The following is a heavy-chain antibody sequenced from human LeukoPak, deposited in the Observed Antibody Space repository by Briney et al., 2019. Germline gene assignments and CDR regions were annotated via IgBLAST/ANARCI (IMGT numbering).Heavy chain of an antibody. CDR1: GFTFSSYA. J-gene: IGHJ6*02. Sequence: QTGTSLRLSCAASGFTFSSYAMSWVRQAPGKGLEWVSAISGSGGSTYYADSGKGRFTISRDNSQNTLYLQMTSLSAAATAVYYCAKDHYLFGYGGNGGGYGMDVWGQGTTVTVSS. V-gene: IGHV3-23*01. D-gene: IGHD4-23*01. CDR3: AKDHYLFGYGGNGGGYGMDV. CDR2: ISGSGGST.